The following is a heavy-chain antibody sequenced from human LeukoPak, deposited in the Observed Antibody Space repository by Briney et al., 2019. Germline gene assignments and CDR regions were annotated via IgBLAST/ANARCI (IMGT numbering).Heavy chain of an antibody. V-gene: IGHV3-7*04. J-gene: IGHJ4*02. CDR1: GFTFSSYW. CDR2: IKQDGSEK. D-gene: IGHD6-13*01. Sequence: GGSLRLSCAASGFTFSSYWMSRVRQAPGKGLEWVANIKQDGSEKYYVDSVKGRFTISRDNAKNSLYLQMNSLRAEDTAVYYCARNGYSSSWYDEFDYWGQGTLVTVSS. CDR3: ARNGYSSSWYDEFDY.